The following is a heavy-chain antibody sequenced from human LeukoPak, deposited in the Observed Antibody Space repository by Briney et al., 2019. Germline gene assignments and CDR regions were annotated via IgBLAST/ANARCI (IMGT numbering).Heavy chain of an antibody. CDR2: IYYSGST. D-gene: IGHD3-22*01. V-gene: IGHV4-59*11. CDR1: GGCMSSHY. Sequence: SETLSLTCSVSGGCMSSHYWSWIRHPPGQGLEWIGYIYYSGSTNYNPSLKIRVIRSLDTSKNQFTLKLSSVTAADTAVYYCAKHLTNAYYDMIWFDPWGQGTLVTVSS. CDR3: AKHLTNAYYDMIWFDP. J-gene: IGHJ5*02.